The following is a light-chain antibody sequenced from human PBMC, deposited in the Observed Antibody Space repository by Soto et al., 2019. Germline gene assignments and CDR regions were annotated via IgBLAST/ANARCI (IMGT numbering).Light chain of an antibody. J-gene: IGKJ1*01. CDR2: WAS. V-gene: IGKV4-1*01. CDR3: QQYYSTLWT. Sequence: DIVMTQSPDSLAVSLGERATINCKSSQSVLYSSNNKNCLASYQQKPGQPPKLLIYWASTRESGVPDRFSGSGSGKDFTLTISSLQAEDVAVYYCQQYYSTLWTFGQGTKVEIK. CDR1: QSVLYSSNNKNC.